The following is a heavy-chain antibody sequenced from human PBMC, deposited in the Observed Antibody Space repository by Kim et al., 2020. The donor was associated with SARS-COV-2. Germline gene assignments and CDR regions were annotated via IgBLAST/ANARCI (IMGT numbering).Heavy chain of an antibody. D-gene: IGHD1-20*01. Sequence: GGSLRLSCAASGFTFSSYWMSWVRQAPGKGLEWVANIKQDGSEKYYVDSVKGRFTISRDNAKNSLYLQMNSLRAEDTAVYYCARDEKITGTEYYYYYYMDVWGKGTTVTVSS. CDR1: GFTFSSYW. CDR2: IKQDGSEK. CDR3: ARDEKITGTEYYYYYYMDV. V-gene: IGHV3-7*01. J-gene: IGHJ6*03.